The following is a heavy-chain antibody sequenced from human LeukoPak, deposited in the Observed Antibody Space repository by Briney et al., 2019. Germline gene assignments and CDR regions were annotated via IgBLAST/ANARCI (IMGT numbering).Heavy chain of an antibody. V-gene: IGHV1-8*02. CDR2: MNPNSGNT. J-gene: IGHJ4*02. CDR1: GFTFTSSA. D-gene: IGHD2-2*01. Sequence: ASVKVSCKASGFTFTSSAMQWVRQATGQGLEWMGWMNPNSGNTGYAQKFQGRVTMTRNTSISTAYMELSSLRSEDTAVYYCARGQLSPDDYWGQGTLVTVSS. CDR3: ARGQLSPDDY.